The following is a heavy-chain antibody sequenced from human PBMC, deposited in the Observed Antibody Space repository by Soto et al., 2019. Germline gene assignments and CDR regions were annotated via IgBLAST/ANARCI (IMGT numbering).Heavy chain of an antibody. J-gene: IGHJ5*02. Sequence: ASVKVSCKASGYTFTSYGISWVRQAPGQGLEWMGWISAYNGNTNYAQKLQGRVTTTTDTSTSTAYMELRSLRSDDTAVYYCARLVQVTQANWFDPWGQGTLVTVSS. CDR3: ARLVQVTQANWFDP. D-gene: IGHD2-21*02. V-gene: IGHV1-18*04. CDR2: ISAYNGNT. CDR1: GYTFTSYG.